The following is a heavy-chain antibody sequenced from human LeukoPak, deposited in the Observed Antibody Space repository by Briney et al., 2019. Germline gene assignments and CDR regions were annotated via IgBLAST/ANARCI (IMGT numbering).Heavy chain of an antibody. CDR3: AKDLGFTTGAFDI. D-gene: IGHD3-22*01. J-gene: IGHJ3*02. CDR1: GFSFNDYG. V-gene: IGHV3-30*02. CDR2: IRYDGSNK. Sequence: GGSLGLSCAASGFSFNDYGMHWVRQAPGKGLEWVAFIRYDGSNKYYADSVKGRFTISRDNSKNTLYLQMNSLRAEDTAVYYCAKDLGFTTGAFDIWGQGTMVTVSS.